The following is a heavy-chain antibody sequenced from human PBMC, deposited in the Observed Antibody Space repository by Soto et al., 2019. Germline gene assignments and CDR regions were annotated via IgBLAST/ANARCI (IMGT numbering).Heavy chain of an antibody. D-gene: IGHD6-13*01. Sequence: TLSLTCTVSGGSISSYYWYWIRQPPGKGLEWIGYVHYSGSTNYNPSLKSRVTIPVDTPKNQFSLKLSSVTAADTAVYYCARGMGKAGHPYYMEVWGKGTTVTVSS. CDR3: ARGMGKAGHPYYMEV. CDR2: VHYSGST. CDR1: GGSISSYY. J-gene: IGHJ6*03. V-gene: IGHV4-59*01.